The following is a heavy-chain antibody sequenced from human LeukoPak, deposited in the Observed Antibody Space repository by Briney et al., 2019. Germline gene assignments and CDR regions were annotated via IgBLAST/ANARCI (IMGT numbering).Heavy chain of an antibody. V-gene: IGHV3-30*02. CDR3: AKSTVYDSSGYLDY. J-gene: IGHJ4*02. Sequence: GGSLRLSCAACGFTFSSYGMHWVRQAPGKGLEWVAFIRYDGSNKYYADSVKGRFTISRDNSKNTLYLQMNSLRAEDTAVYYCAKSTVYDSSGYLDYWGQGTLVTVS. CDR2: IRYDGSNK. D-gene: IGHD3-22*01. CDR1: GFTFSSYG.